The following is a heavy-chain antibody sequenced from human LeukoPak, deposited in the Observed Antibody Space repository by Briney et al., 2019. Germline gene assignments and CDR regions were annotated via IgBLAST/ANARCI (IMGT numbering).Heavy chain of an antibody. D-gene: IGHD3-22*01. V-gene: IGHV4-4*09. Sequence: GSLRLSCAASGFTFSDYYMSWIRQPPGKGLEWIGYIYTSGSTNYNPSLKSRVTISVDTSKNQFSLKLSSVTAADTAVYYCARHESSGYYWNWFDPWGQGTLVTVSS. CDR3: ARHESSGYYWNWFDP. CDR1: GFTFSDYY. CDR2: IYTSGST. J-gene: IGHJ5*02.